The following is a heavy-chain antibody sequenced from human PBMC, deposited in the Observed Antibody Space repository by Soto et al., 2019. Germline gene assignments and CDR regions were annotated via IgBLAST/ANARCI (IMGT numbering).Heavy chain of an antibody. CDR2: ISGSGGST. V-gene: IGHV3-23*01. J-gene: IGHJ6*03. Sequence: GGSLRLSCAASGFTFSSYAMSWVRQAPGKGLEWVSAISGSGGSTYYADSVKGRFTISRDNSKNTLYLQMNSLRAEDTAVYYCAKEDLYYYGSGSYRGYYMDVWGKGTTVTVSS. CDR3: AKEDLYYYGSGSYRGYYMDV. CDR1: GFTFSSYA. D-gene: IGHD3-10*01.